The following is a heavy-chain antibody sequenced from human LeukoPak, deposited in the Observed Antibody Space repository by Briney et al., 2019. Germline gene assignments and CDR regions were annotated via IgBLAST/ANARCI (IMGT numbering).Heavy chain of an antibody. CDR3: ARDGVVTCSGGTCFGAGLAFDI. J-gene: IGHJ3*02. CDR1: GYTFTGYY. CDR2: IIPMFGTE. Sequence: GASVKVSCKASGYTFTGYYMHWVRQAPGQGLEWIGSIIPMFGTENNAQKFQGRVTVTADEPTSTVYMELRSLRSEDTAVYYCARDGVVTCSGGTCFGAGLAFDIWGQGTMVTVS. D-gene: IGHD2-15*01. V-gene: IGHV1-69*13.